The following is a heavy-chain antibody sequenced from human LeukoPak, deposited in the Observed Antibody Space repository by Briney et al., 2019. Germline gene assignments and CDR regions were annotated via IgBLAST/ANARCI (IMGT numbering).Heavy chain of an antibody. D-gene: IGHD6-25*01. Sequence: GGSLRLSCAASEFTFSAYLMHWVRHAPGKGLVWVSRIRGDGSMTNYADSVKGRFTISRDNAKNTLYLQMNSLRLEDTAVYYCARENLAAAADYWGQGTVVTVSS. CDR1: EFTFSAYL. CDR3: ARENLAAAADY. J-gene: IGHJ4*02. CDR2: IRGDGSMT. V-gene: IGHV3-74*01.